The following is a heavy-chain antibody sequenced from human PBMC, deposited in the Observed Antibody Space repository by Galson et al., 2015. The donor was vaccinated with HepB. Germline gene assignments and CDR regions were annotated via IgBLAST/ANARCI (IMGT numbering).Heavy chain of an antibody. J-gene: IGHJ5*02. D-gene: IGHD3-16*01. CDR3: ARGRGLARFDP. Sequence: SLRLSCAASGFTFSSYSMNWVRQAPGKGLEWVSYISSSSSTIYYADSVKGRFTISRDNAKNSLYLQMNSLRAEDTAVYYCARGRGLARFDPWGQGTLVTVSS. V-gene: IGHV3-48*04. CDR2: ISSSSSTI. CDR1: GFTFSSYS.